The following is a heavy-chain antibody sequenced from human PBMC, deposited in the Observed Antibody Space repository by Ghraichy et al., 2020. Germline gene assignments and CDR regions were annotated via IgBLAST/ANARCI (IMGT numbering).Heavy chain of an antibody. CDR2: ISGSGGST. D-gene: IGHD3-3*01. J-gene: IGHJ4*02. CDR3: AKDNPLEGYYDFWSGYYTPTFDY. V-gene: IGHV3-23*01. CDR1: GFTFSSYA. Sequence: LSLTCAASGFTFSSYAMSWVRQAPGKGLEWVSAISGSGGSTYYADSVKGRFTISRDNSKNTLYLQMNSLRAEDTAVYYCAKDNPLEGYYDFWSGYYTPTFDYWGQGTLVTVSS.